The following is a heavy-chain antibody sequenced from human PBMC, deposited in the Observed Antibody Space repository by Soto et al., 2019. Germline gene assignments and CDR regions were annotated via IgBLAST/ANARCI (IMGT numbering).Heavy chain of an antibody. CDR2: ISGGGGNT. CDR1: GFTFGNYG. CDR3: AKGFIVVENFHRPDDAFDD. V-gene: IGHV3-23*01. D-gene: IGHD2-21*01. J-gene: IGHJ3*01. Sequence: PGGSLRLSCATSGFTFGNYGMNWVRQAPGKGLEWVSGISGGGGNTYYADSVKGRFTISRDHSKNTVFLEMNSLRAEDTAVYYCAKGFIVVENFHRPDDAFDDWGQGTLVTVSS.